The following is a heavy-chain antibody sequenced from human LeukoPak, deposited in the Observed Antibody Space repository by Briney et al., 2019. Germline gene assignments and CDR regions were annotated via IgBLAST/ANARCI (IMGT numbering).Heavy chain of an antibody. CDR1: GGSISSHY. D-gene: IGHD6-6*01. CDR2: IYCSGST. J-gene: IGHJ4*02. Sequence: PSETLSLTCTVSGGSISSHYWSWIRQPPGKGLEWIGYIYCSGSTNYNPSLKRRVTISVDTSKNQFSLKLSSVTAADTAVYYCARAQKQLGNFDYWGQGTLVTVSS. CDR3: ARAQKQLGNFDY. V-gene: IGHV4-59*11.